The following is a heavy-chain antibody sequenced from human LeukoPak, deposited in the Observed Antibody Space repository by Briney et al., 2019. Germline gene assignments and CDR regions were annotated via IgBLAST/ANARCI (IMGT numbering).Heavy chain of an antibody. CDR3: AKDRGSGSYYQERPFDY. CDR2: ISGSGGST. V-gene: IGHV3-23*01. CDR1: GFTFSSYA. J-gene: IGHJ4*02. Sequence: PGGSLRLSCAASGFTFSSYAMSWVRQAPEKGLEWVSAISGSGGSTYYADSVKGRFTISRDNSKNTLYLQMNSLRAEDTAVYYCAKDRGSGSYYQERPFDYWGQGTLVTVSS. D-gene: IGHD3-10*01.